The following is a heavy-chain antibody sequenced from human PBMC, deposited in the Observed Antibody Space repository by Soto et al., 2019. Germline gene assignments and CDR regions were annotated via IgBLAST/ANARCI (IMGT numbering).Heavy chain of an antibody. CDR1: EFNLSHPW. Sequence: GSLRLSCVASEFNLSHPWMTWVRQAAGKGLEWVGRIKSKTDGGTADYAAPVKGRATISRDDSKNTVYLQMNSLKTEDTAVYYCTTGIYYDILTGYHNVAYWGQGALVTVSS. J-gene: IGHJ4*02. CDR2: IKSKTDGGTA. V-gene: IGHV3-15*01. CDR3: TTGIYYDILTGYHNVAY. D-gene: IGHD3-9*01.